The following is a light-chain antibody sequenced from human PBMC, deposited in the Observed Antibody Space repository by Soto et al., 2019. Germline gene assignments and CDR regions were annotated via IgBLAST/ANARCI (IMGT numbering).Light chain of an antibody. Sequence: EIVLTQSPATLSLSPGERAALSCRASQSVSSYLAWYQQKPGQAPRLLIYDASKRATGIPARFSCSWSGTDFTLTISSLEPEDFAVYFCQQRSNWPSTFGGGTKVEI. CDR2: DAS. V-gene: IGKV3-11*01. CDR1: QSVSSY. J-gene: IGKJ4*01. CDR3: QQRSNWPST.